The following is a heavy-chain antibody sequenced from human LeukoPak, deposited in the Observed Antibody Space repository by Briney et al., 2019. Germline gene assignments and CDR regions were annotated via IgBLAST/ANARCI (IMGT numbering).Heavy chain of an antibody. J-gene: IGHJ4*02. CDR1: GGTFSSYA. CDR3: ARDPPVYCSGGSCYSDY. D-gene: IGHD2-15*01. Sequence: GASVKVSCKASGGTFSSYAISWVRQAPGQGLEWMGRIIPILGIANYAQKFQGRVTITADKSTSTAYMELSSLRSEDTAVYYCARDPPVYCSGGSCYSDYWGQGTLVTVSS. V-gene: IGHV1-69*04. CDR2: IIPILGIA.